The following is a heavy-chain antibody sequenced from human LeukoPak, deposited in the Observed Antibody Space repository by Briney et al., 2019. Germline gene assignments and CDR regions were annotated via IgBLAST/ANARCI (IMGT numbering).Heavy chain of an antibody. CDR3: AKDTGRPTDAITMEDNAFNI. J-gene: IGHJ3*02. Sequence: GGSLRLSCAASGFTFDDHGMHWVRQAPGKGLEWVSGISWSSGIIGYADSVKGRFTISRDNAKNSLYLQMDSLRAEDTALYYCAKDTGRPTDAITMEDNAFNIWGQGTMVTVSS. D-gene: IGHD3-3*01. CDR1: GFTFDDHG. CDR2: ISWSSGII. V-gene: IGHV3-9*01.